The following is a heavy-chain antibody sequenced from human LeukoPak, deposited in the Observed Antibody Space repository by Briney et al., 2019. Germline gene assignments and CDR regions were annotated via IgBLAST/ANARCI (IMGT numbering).Heavy chain of an antibody. Sequence: GASVNVSCKPPGYTFTGYYMHWVRQAPRQGLEWMGWINPNSGGTNYAQKFQGRVTMTRDTSITTAYMELSRLRSDDTAVYYCARVEGVYYDSSGYPFDYWGQGTLVTVSS. D-gene: IGHD3-22*01. CDR1: GYTFTGYY. V-gene: IGHV1-2*02. CDR2: INPNSGGT. J-gene: IGHJ4*02. CDR3: ARVEGVYYDSSGYPFDY.